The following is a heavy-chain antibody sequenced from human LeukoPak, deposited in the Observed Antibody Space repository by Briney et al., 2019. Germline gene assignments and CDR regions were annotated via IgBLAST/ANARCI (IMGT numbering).Heavy chain of an antibody. V-gene: IGHV4-39*07. CDR1: GGSISSSSYY. J-gene: IGHJ6*03. CDR2: IYYSGST. D-gene: IGHD2-2*01. CDR3: AREEEGYCSSTSCPDYYYYYMDV. Sequence: SETLSLTCTVSGGSISSSSYYWGWIRQPPGKGLEWIGSIYYSGSTYYNPSLKSRVTISVDTSKNQFSLKLSSVTAADTAVYYCAREEEGYCSSTSCPDYYYYYMDVWGKGTTVTVSS.